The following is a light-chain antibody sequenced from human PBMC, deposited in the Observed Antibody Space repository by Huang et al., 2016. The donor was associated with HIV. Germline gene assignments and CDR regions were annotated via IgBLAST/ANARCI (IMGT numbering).Light chain of an antibody. CDR1: QSVRYSY. V-gene: IGKV3-20*01. Sequence: EVVLTQSPGTLSLSPGERATLSCRASQSVRYSYTSWYQHKPGQAPRLLRYGTFRRAAGIPDRFSGSGSGTDFTLTISRLDPEDSAVYYCQHYGSAFGQGTKVEIK. CDR2: GTF. J-gene: IGKJ1*01. CDR3: QHYGSA.